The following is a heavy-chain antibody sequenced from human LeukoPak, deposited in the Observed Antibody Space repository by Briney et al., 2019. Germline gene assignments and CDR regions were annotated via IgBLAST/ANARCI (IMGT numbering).Heavy chain of an antibody. J-gene: IGHJ4*02. CDR1: GFTFSSYA. V-gene: IGHV3-30*04. D-gene: IGHD3-16*01. Sequence: WGSLRLSCAASGFTFSSYAMHWVRQAPGKGLEWVAVISYDGSNKYYADSVKGRFTISRDNSKNTLYLQMNSLRAEDTAVYYCARWGSRLPFDYWGQGTLVTVSS. CDR2: ISYDGSNK. CDR3: ARWGSRLPFDY.